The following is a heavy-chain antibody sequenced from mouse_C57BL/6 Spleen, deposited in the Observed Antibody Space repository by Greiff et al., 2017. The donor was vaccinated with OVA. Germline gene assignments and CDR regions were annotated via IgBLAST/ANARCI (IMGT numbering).Heavy chain of an antibody. CDR2: ISSGSSTI. CDR1: GFTFSDYG. D-gene: IGHD1-1*01. V-gene: IGHV5-17*01. J-gene: IGHJ2*01. CDR3: ARSYYYGSSYEGL. Sequence: DVKLVESGGGLVKPGGSLKLSCAASGFTFSDYGMHWVRQAPEKGLEWVAYISSGSSTIYYADTVKGRFTISRDNAKNTLFLQMTSLRSEDTAMYYCARSYYYGSSYEGLWGQGTTLTVSS.